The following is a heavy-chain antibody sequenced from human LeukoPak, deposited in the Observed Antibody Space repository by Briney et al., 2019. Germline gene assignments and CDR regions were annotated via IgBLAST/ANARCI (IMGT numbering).Heavy chain of an antibody. CDR1: GYSFTSHW. Sequence: GESLKISCKGSGYSFTSHWITWVRQMPGKGLEWTGRIDPTDSYTNYSPSFQGHVTISADKSISTAYLQWSSLKASDTAMYYCARPSTHGYSYGYDYWGQGTLVTVSS. D-gene: IGHD5-18*01. CDR3: ARPSTHGYSYGYDY. CDR2: IDPTDSYT. J-gene: IGHJ4*02. V-gene: IGHV5-10-1*01.